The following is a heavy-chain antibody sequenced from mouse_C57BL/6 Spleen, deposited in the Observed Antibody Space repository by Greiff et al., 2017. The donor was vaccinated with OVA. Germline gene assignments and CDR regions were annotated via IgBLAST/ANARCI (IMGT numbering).Heavy chain of an antibody. CDR3: TTTTVVAKGMDY. J-gene: IGHJ4*01. CDR2: IDPEDGDT. Sequence: EVQLQQSGAELVRPGASVKLSCTASGFNIKDYYMHWVKQRPEQGLEWIGRIDPEDGDTEYAPKFQGKATMTADTSSNTAYLQLSSLTSEDTAVYYCTTTTVVAKGMDYWGQGTSVTVSS. CDR1: GFNIKDYY. D-gene: IGHD1-1*01. V-gene: IGHV14-1*01.